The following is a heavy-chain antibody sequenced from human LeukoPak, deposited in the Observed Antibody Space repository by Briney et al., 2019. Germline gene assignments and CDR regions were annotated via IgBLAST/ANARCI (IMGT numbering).Heavy chain of an antibody. D-gene: IGHD1-26*01. J-gene: IGHJ2*01. Sequence: GGSLRLSCAASGFTFDDYAMHWVRPAPGKGLEWVSLISGEGGTIYSADSVKGRFTISRDNSKNSLYLQMNSLRTEDTALYYCAKEKGGRQKLYWYFDLWGRGTLVTVSS. V-gene: IGHV3-43*02. CDR2: ISGEGGTI. CDR1: GFTFDDYA. CDR3: AKEKGGRQKLYWYFDL.